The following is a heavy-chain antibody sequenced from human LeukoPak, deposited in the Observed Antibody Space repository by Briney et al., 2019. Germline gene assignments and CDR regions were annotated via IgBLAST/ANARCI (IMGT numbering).Heavy chain of an antibody. CDR1: GGSISSYY. CDR3: ARERLGYYDRSGLDY. V-gene: IGHV4-59*01. Sequence: SXTLSLTCTVSGGSISSYYWNWIRQPPGKGMEWSGYIYYSWSTNYNPSLKSRVTTSVYTSKNQFSLKLSSVTAADTAVYYCARERLGYYDRSGLDYWGQGTLVTVSS. J-gene: IGHJ4*02. CDR2: IYYSWST. D-gene: IGHD3-22*01.